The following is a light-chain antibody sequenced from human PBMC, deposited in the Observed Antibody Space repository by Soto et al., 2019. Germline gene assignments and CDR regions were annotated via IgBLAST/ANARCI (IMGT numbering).Light chain of an antibody. CDR2: WAS. CDR3: QQYYSTPLT. J-gene: IGKJ4*01. Sequence: DIVMTQSPDSLAVSLGERATINCKSSQSVLYSSNNKNYLTWYQQKPGQPPKLLIYWASTRESGVPDRFSGSGSGTDFTLNISSLQAEDVEVYYCQQYYSTPLTFGGGTKVDIK. CDR1: QSVLYSSNNKNY. V-gene: IGKV4-1*01.